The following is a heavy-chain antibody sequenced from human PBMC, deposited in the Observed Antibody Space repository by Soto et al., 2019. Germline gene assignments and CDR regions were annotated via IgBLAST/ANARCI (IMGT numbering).Heavy chain of an antibody. CDR1: GGSISSGGYY. V-gene: IGHV4-31*03. CDR2: IYYSGST. Sequence: TLYITCTVSGGSISSGGYYWSWIRQHPGKGLEWIGYIYYSGSTYYNPSLKSRVTISVDTSKNQFSLKLSSVTAADTAVYYCATLLYSSSWPSGAFDIWGQGTMVTVSS. J-gene: IGHJ3*02. CDR3: ATLLYSSSWPSGAFDI. D-gene: IGHD6-13*01.